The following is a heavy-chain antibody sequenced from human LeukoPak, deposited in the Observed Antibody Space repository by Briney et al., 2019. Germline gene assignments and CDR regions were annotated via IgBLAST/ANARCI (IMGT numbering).Heavy chain of an antibody. J-gene: IGHJ3*02. Sequence: PGGSLRLSCAASGFTFSSYSMNWVRQAPGKGLEWVSYISSSSSTIYYADSVKGRFTISRDNAKNSLYLQMNSLRAEDTVVYYCAGESFMITFGGERYAFDIWGQGTMVTVSS. D-gene: IGHD3-16*01. CDR2: ISSSSSTI. CDR1: GFTFSSYS. CDR3: AGESFMITFGGERYAFDI. V-gene: IGHV3-48*04.